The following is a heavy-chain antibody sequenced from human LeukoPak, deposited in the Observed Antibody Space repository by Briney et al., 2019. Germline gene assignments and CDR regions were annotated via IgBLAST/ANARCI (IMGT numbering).Heavy chain of an antibody. CDR3: VRHLSAGRPAFDI. D-gene: IGHD2-15*01. V-gene: IGHV4-59*08. CDR2: IYYSGST. Sequence: PSKPLSLTCTAPGGSINSSYWSWIRKPPGKGLDWIGYIYYSGSTNYNPSLKSRVTISVDTSNNKFSLKLTSLTAADTAVYYCVRHLSAGRPAFDIWGQGTMVTVSS. CDR1: GGSINSSY. J-gene: IGHJ3*02.